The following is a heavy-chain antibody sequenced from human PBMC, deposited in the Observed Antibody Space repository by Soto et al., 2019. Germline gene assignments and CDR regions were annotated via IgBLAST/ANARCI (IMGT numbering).Heavy chain of an antibody. Sequence: SETLSLTCALSGGSISSGGYSWSWIRQPPGKGLEWIGYIYHSGSTYYNPSLKSRVTISVDRSKNQFSLKLSSVTAAATAVYYCARAMTTVTTIDYWGEGTLVTVSS. D-gene: IGHD4-17*01. CDR1: GGSISSGGYS. J-gene: IGHJ4*02. CDR2: IYHSGST. CDR3: ARAMTTVTTIDY. V-gene: IGHV4-30-2*01.